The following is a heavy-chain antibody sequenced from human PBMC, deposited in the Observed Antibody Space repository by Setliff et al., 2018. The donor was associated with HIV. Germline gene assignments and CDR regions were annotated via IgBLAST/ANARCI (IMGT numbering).Heavy chain of an antibody. CDR2: ISPSRST. CDR3: ARTPQEVVVVAATRPYYYYYMDV. Sequence: SETLSLTCVVYRGSFSDYYWTWIRQPPGKGLEWIGEISPSRSTNYNPSLKSRVTISVDTSENQFSLKLSSVTAADTAVYYCARTPQEVVVVAATRPYYYYYMDVWGKGTTVTVSS. J-gene: IGHJ6*03. V-gene: IGHV4-34*01. D-gene: IGHD2-15*01. CDR1: RGSFSDYY.